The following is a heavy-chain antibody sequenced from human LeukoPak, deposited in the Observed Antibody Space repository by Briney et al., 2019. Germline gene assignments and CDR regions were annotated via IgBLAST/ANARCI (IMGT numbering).Heavy chain of an antibody. D-gene: IGHD2-2*01. CDR2: ISSSSSYI. Sequence: PGGSLRLSCAASGFTFSSYSMNWVRQAPGKGLEWVSSISSSSSYIYYADSVKGRFTISRDNAKNSLYLQMNSPRAEDTAVYYCARGPIVLVPAARGPLDFWGQGTLVTVSS. J-gene: IGHJ4*02. CDR1: GFTFSSYS. V-gene: IGHV3-21*01. CDR3: ARGPIVLVPAARGPLDF.